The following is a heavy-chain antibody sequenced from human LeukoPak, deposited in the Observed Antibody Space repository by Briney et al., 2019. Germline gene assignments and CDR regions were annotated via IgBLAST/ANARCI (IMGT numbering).Heavy chain of an antibody. Sequence: PSDTLSLTCPVSGGXISNYYFWTWIRQPPGKGLEWIGYVYYTGSTNFNPSLKSRVAMSLDTSRHQFSLKLTSLTAADTAVYYCARQQLSQLYYFDNWGQGTLVTVSS. CDR1: GGXISNYY. D-gene: IGHD6-13*01. CDR3: ARQQLSQLYYFDN. J-gene: IGHJ4*02. V-gene: IGHV4-59*07. CDR2: VYYTGST.